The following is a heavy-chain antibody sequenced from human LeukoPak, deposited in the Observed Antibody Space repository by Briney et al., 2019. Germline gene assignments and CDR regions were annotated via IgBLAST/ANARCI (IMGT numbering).Heavy chain of an antibody. V-gene: IGHV1-3*04. D-gene: IGHD3-3*01. CDR3: ARAPQGFLEWLLFDY. CDR2: INTGNDNT. J-gene: IGHJ4*02. Sequence: KVXCKASGXXFXXYAXHWVRQAPXEKLEWMGWINTGNDNTKYSQKFQGRVTITRDTSASTAYMELSSLRSEVTAVYYCARAPQGFLEWLLFDYWGQGTLVTVSS. CDR1: GXXFXXYA.